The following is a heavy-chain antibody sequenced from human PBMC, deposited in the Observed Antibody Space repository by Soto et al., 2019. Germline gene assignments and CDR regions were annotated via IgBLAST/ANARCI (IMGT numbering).Heavy chain of an antibody. Sequence: EVQLSQSGGGLVQPGGSLRLSCSASGFTYSGYAMSWVRQAPGKGLEWVSTISNSGDNTYYADSVKGRFTISRDNSKNTLYLQMSSLGAEDTAGYCCARPRWAEEGGFASWGQGTRVTVSS. CDR2: ISNSGDNT. CDR3: ARPRWAEEGGFAS. J-gene: IGHJ4*02. D-gene: IGHD3-16*01. V-gene: IGHV3-23*01. CDR1: GFTYSGYA.